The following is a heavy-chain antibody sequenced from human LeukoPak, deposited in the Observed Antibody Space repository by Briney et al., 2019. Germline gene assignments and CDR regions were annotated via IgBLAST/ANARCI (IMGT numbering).Heavy chain of an antibody. CDR1: GFTVSSNY. CDR2: IYSGGST. D-gene: IGHD3-10*01. Sequence: PGGSLRLSCAASGFTVSSNYMSWVRQAPGKGLEWVSVIYSGGSTYYADSVKGRFTISRDNSKNTLYLQMNSLRAEDTAVYYCARGSGGYYAPPWYWGQGTLVTVSS. V-gene: IGHV3-53*01. CDR3: ARGSGGYYAPPWY. J-gene: IGHJ4*02.